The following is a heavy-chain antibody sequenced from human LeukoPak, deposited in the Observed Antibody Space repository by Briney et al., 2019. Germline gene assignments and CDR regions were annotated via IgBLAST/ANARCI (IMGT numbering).Heavy chain of an antibody. V-gene: IGHV4-59*01. CDR3: ARVRYDFWRSYYFDY. J-gene: IGHJ4*02. CDR2: IYYSGST. CDR1: GGSISSYY. Sequence: PSETLSLTCTVSGGSISSYYWSWIRQPPGKGLEWIGYIYYSGSTNYNPSLKSRVTISVDTSKNQFSLKLSSVTAADTAVYYCARVRYDFWRSYYFDYWGQGTLVTVSS. D-gene: IGHD3-3*01.